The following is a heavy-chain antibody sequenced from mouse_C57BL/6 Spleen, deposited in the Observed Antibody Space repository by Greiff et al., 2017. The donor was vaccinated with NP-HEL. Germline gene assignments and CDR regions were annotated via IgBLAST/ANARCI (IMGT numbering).Heavy chain of an antibody. D-gene: IGHD4-1*01. J-gene: IGHJ2*01. CDR1: GFTFSDYG. CDR2: ISSGSSTI. CDR3: ARRPKLGEDYFDY. Sequence: EVHLVESGGGLVKPGGSLKLSCAASGFTFSDYGMHWVRQAPEKGLEWVAYISSGSSTIYYADTVKGRFTISRDNAKNTLFLQMTSLRSEDTAMYYCARRPKLGEDYFDYWGQGTTLTVSS. V-gene: IGHV5-17*01.